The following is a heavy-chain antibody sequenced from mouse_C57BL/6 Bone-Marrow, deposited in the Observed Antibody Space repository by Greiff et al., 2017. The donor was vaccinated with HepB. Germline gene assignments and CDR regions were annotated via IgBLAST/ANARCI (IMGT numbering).Heavy chain of an antibody. CDR3: ARLDYYDYDASYAMDY. D-gene: IGHD2-4*01. CDR1: GYTFTDYY. CDR2: IYPGSGNT. V-gene: IGHV1-76*01. J-gene: IGHJ4*01. Sequence: VKLQESGAELVRPGASVKLSCKASGYTFTDYYINWVKQRPGQGLEWIARIYPGSGNTYYNEKFKGKATLTAEKSSSTAYMQLSSLTSEDSAVYFCARLDYYDYDASYAMDYWGQGTSVTVSS.